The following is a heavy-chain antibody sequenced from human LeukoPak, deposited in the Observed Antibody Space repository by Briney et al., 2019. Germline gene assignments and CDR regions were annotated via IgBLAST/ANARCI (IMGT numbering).Heavy chain of an antibody. CDR2: INSDGINT. D-gene: IGHD3-22*01. CDR3: TTGGDYYDSSGYYYDDY. J-gene: IGHJ4*02. Sequence: GGSLRLSCAASGFTFSNYWMHWVRQTPGKGLVWVSRINSDGINTSYADSVKGRFTISRDNAKNTLYLQMNSLKTEDTAVYYCTTGGDYYDSSGYYYDDYWGQGTLVTVSS. CDR1: GFTFSNYW. V-gene: IGHV3-74*01.